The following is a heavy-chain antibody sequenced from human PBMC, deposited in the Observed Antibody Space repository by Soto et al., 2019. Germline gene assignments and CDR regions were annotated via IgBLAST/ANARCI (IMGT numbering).Heavy chain of an antibody. D-gene: IGHD2-15*01. CDR2: ISTYSGDT. V-gene: IGHV1-18*01. Sequence: QVHLVQSGVEVKTPWASVTVSCQASGYTLFTYDISWVRQSPGQGLEWMGWISTYSGDTKYAQKFQGRVTMTTATYTTTAYLELRSLRSDDTAVYYCARPHGTPTSENWFDPWGQGTLVTVSS. CDR3: ARPHGTPTSENWFDP. J-gene: IGHJ5*02. CDR1: GYTLFTYD.